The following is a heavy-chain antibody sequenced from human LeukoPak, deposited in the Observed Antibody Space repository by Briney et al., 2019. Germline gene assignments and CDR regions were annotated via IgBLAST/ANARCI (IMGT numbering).Heavy chain of an antibody. J-gene: IGHJ4*02. Sequence: PGGSLRLSCKTSGYTFNIFAITWVRQAPGQGLEWMGWINSHSGNTNSAQKVKGRVTLTTDTSTRTAYMELRSLRSDDTAMYYCATGEAFTGSFDFWGQGTVVAVSS. D-gene: IGHD3-10*01. CDR2: INSHSGNT. CDR1: GYTFNIFA. CDR3: ATGEAFTGSFDF. V-gene: IGHV1-18*01.